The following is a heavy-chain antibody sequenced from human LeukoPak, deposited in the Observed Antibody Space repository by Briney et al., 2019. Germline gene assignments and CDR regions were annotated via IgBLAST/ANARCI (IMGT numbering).Heavy chain of an antibody. J-gene: IGHJ3*02. Sequence: GGSLRLSCAASGFTFSSYAMSWVRQAPGKGLEWVSAISGSGGSTYYADTVKGRFTISRDNSKNTLYPQMNSLRAEDTAVYYCAKDMQWELLGAFDIWGQGTMVTVSS. CDR3: AKDMQWELLGAFDI. CDR2: ISGSGGST. V-gene: IGHV3-23*01. D-gene: IGHD1-26*01. CDR1: GFTFSSYA.